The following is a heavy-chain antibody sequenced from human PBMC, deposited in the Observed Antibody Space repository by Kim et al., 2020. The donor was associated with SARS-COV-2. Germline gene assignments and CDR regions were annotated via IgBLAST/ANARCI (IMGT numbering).Heavy chain of an antibody. J-gene: IGHJ4*02. CDR1: GGSISTKSNY. CDR2: IYYRGST. D-gene: IGHD1-26*01. V-gene: IGHV4-39*01. Sequence: SETLSLTCTVSGGSISTKSNYWGWIRQPPGKGLECIGTIYYRGSTDYNPSLKSRVTVSVDTFKNQFSLKLTAITAADTAVYYCARLPNGIYSHFDFWGQGILVPVSS. CDR3: ARLPNGIYSHFDF.